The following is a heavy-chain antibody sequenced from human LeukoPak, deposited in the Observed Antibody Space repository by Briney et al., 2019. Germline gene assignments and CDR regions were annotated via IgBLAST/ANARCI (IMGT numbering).Heavy chain of an antibody. D-gene: IGHD6-6*01. Sequence: ASVKVSCKASGYTSTGYYMHWVRQAPGQGLEWMGWINPNSGGTNYAQKFQGRVTMTRDTSISTAYMELSRLRSDDTAVYYCARGIAARPRLYYYYMDVWGKGTTVTVSS. CDR2: INPNSGGT. CDR3: ARGIAARPRLYYYYMDV. J-gene: IGHJ6*03. V-gene: IGHV1-2*02. CDR1: GYTSTGYY.